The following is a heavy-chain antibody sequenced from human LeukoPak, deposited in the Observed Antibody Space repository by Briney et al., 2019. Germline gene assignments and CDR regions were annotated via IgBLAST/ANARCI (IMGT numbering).Heavy chain of an antibody. D-gene: IGHD3-10*01. J-gene: IGHJ4*02. CDR3: AIIYGSGSYPPDY. CDR1: GGSINNYY. V-gene: IGHV4-59*12. CDR2: IYYSGST. Sequence: ASETLSLTCTVSGGSINNYYWSWIRQSPGKGLEWVGYIYYSGSTDYNPSLKSRATISVDTSKDQFSLKLSSVTAADTAVYYCAIIYGSGSYPPDYWGQGTLVTVSS.